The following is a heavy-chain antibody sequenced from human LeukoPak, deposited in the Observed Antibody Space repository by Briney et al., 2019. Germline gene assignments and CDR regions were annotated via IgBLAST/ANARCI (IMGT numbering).Heavy chain of an antibody. D-gene: IGHD1-26*01. CDR3: ARRPNIVGAPFDY. CDR2: IYPGDSYT. V-gene: IGHV5-51*01. J-gene: IGHJ4*02. Sequence: GESLKISCKGSGYSFTSYWIGWVRQMPGKGLEWMGIIYPGDSYTRYSPSFQGQVTISADKSISTAYLHWSSPEASDTAMYYCARRPNIVGAPFDYWGQGTLVTVSS. CDR1: GYSFTSYW.